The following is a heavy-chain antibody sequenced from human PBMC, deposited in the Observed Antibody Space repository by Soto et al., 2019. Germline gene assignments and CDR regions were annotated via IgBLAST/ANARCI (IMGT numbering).Heavy chain of an antibody. CDR2: TYYRSKWYN. CDR3: ARDQMAATGWFDP. CDR1: GDRVSSNSAA. D-gene: IGHD2-15*01. V-gene: IGHV6-1*01. J-gene: IGHJ5*02. Sequence: SQNLYLTCAISGDRVSSNSAAWTLIRQSPSRGLEWLGRTYYRSKWYNDYAVSVKSRITINPDTSKNQFSLQLNSVTPEDTAVYYCARDQMAATGWFDPWGQGTLVTVS.